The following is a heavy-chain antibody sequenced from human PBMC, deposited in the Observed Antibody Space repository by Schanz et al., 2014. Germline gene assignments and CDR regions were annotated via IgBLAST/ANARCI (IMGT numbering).Heavy chain of an antibody. D-gene: IGHD2-21*01. CDR3: TKWANEGGGGYCHFDL. J-gene: IGHJ6*02. V-gene: IGHV3-33*06. CDR2: IYYDGGLR. CDR1: GFTFSNYG. Sequence: QVQLVESGGGVVQPGGSLRLSCAASGFTFSNYGIHWVRQAPGKGLEWVAVIYYDGGLRFFADSVRGRVTISRDNSNNMVYLQMNSLRAEDTAIYYCTKWANEGGGGYCHFDLWGQGTTVTVSS.